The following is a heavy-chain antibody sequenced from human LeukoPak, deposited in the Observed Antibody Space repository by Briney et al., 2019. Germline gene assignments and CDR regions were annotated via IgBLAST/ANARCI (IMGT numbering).Heavy chain of an antibody. D-gene: IGHD5-18*01. V-gene: IGHV4-39*01. CDR2: IYYSGST. Sequence: SETLSLTCAVSGGSISSGGYSWGWIRQPPGKGLEWIGSIYYSGSTYYNPSLKSRVTISVDTSKNQFSLKLSSVTAADTAVYYCARQDSYGSYYFDYWGQGTLVTVSS. CDR1: GGSISSGGYS. J-gene: IGHJ4*02. CDR3: ARQDSYGSYYFDY.